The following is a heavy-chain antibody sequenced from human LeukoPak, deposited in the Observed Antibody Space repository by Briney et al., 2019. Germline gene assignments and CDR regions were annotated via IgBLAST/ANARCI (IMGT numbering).Heavy chain of an antibody. J-gene: IGHJ4*02. V-gene: IGHV3-23*01. D-gene: IGHD3-16*01. Sequence: GGSLRLSCAGSGFSFSSHGMDWVRQAPGKGLEWVSGISPSGDITYYTDSVRGRFTISRDNFKNTLSLQVNSLKADDTAVYYCAKGGGGVLASWGQGTLVTVSS. CDR2: ISPSGDIT. CDR3: AKGGGGVLAS. CDR1: GFSFSSHG.